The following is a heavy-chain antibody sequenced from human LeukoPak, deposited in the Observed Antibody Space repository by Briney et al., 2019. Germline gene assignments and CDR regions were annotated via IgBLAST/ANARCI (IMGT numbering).Heavy chain of an antibody. Sequence: SETLSLTCTVSGGSISSYYWSWIRQPPGKGLEWIGYIYYSGSTNYNPSLKSRVTISVYTSKNQFSLKLSSVTAADTAVYYCARHGLSDAFDIWGQGTMVTVSS. CDR2: IYYSGST. V-gene: IGHV4-59*08. CDR1: GGSISSYY. J-gene: IGHJ3*02. D-gene: IGHD3-16*02. CDR3: ARHGLSDAFDI.